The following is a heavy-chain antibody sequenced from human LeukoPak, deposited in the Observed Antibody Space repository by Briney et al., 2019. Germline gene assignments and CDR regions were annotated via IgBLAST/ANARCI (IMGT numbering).Heavy chain of an antibody. CDR2: ISAYNGNT. D-gene: IGHD6-19*01. Sequence: AASVKVSCKASGYTFTSYGISWVRQAPGQGLEWMGWISAYNGNTIYAQKFQGRVTMTEDTSTDTAYMELSSLRSEDTAVYYCATVSTPSSGWYHQRRDWFDPWGQGTLVTVSS. CDR1: GYTFTSYG. CDR3: ATVSTPSSGWYHQRRDWFDP. V-gene: IGHV1-18*01. J-gene: IGHJ5*02.